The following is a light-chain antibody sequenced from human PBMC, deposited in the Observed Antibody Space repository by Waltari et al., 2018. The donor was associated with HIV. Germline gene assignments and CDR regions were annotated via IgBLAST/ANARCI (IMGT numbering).Light chain of an antibody. CDR2: DAM. Sequence: EIVLTQSPATLSLSPGERATLSCRASQSVSSYFAWLQQRPGQAPRLLIYDAMTRAAGIPARISGRGSGTEFSLTISSLQSEDVAIYYCQQYNNWPPWTFGQGTK. CDR1: QSVSSY. V-gene: IGKV3D-15*01. CDR3: QQYNNWPPWT. J-gene: IGKJ1*01.